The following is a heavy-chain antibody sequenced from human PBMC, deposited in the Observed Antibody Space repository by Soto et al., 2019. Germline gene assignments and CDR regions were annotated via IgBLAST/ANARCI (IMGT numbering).Heavy chain of an antibody. CDR2: ISGSGGST. Sequence: GGSLRLSCAASGFTFSSYAMSWVRQAPGKGLEWVSAISGSGGSTYYADSVKGRFTISRDNSKSTLYLQMNSLRAEDTAVYYCAKENGYSSSWFEFDYWGQGTLVTVSS. CDR3: AKENGYSSSWFEFDY. V-gene: IGHV3-23*01. J-gene: IGHJ4*02. CDR1: GFTFSSYA. D-gene: IGHD6-13*01.